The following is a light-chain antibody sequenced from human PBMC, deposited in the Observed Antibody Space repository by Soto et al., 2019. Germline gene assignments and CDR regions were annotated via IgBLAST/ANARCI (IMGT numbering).Light chain of an antibody. V-gene: IGLV2-18*01. CDR3: SLYTSSSTYV. J-gene: IGLJ1*01. Sequence: QSVLTQPPSVSGSPGQSVTISCTGTSSDVTGYNRVSWYQQPPGTAPKLLIYAVSNRPSGVPDRFSGSKSGNMASLTISGLQPEDEADYYCSLYTSSSTYVFGTGTKLTVL. CDR2: AVS. CDR1: SSDVTGYNR.